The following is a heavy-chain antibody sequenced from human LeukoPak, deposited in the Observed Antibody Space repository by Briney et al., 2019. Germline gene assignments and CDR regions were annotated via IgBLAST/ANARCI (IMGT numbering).Heavy chain of an antibody. CDR3: AREEHNYYDSSGYYDP. Sequence: GGSLRLSCAASGFTFSDYYMSWIRQAPGKGLEWVSYITSSGSTIYYADSVKGRFTISRDNAKNSLYLQMNSLRAEDTAVYYCAREEHNYYDSSGYYDPWGQGTLVTVSS. V-gene: IGHV3-11*01. CDR1: GFTFSDYY. CDR2: ITSSGSTI. D-gene: IGHD3-22*01. J-gene: IGHJ5*02.